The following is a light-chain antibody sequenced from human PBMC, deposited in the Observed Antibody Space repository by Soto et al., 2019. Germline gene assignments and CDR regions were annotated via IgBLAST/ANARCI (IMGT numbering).Light chain of an antibody. CDR1: SSDIGIYKY. J-gene: IGLJ1*01. V-gene: IGLV2-14*01. CDR3: SSYTTSSTRV. CDR2: EVT. Sequence: QSALTQPASVSGSPGQSIAISCTVSSSDIGIYKYVSWYQQHPGKVPKLIIYEVTNRPSGVSNRFSGSKSGNTASLTISGLQAEDEADYYCSSYTTSSTRVFGPGTKVTLL.